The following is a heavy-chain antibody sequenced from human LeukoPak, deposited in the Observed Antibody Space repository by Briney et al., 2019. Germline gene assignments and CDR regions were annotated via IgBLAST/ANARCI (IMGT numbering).Heavy chain of an antibody. D-gene: IGHD1-26*01. J-gene: IGHJ5*02. V-gene: IGHV1-69*04. Sequence: GASVKVSCKASGGTFSSYAISWVRQAPGQGLEWMGRIIPILGIANYAQKFQGRVTINADKTTSTAYMELSSLRSEDTAVYYCARALIVGATWFDPWGEGTLVTVSP. CDR3: ARALIVGATWFDP. CDR1: GGTFSSYA. CDR2: IIPILGIA.